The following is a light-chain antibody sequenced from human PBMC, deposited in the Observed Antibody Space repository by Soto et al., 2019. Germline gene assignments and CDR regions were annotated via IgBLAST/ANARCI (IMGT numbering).Light chain of an antibody. CDR1: SSDIGGYNF. J-gene: IGLJ1*01. CDR3: SSYISSSTPYV. Sequence: QSALTQPASVSGSPGQSITISCTGTSSDIGGYNFVSWYQHHPGKAPRLLIFDVSDRPSGVSDRFSGSKSGNTASLTIFGLLAEDEADYYCSSYISSSTPYVFGTGTKVTVL. CDR2: DVS. V-gene: IGLV2-14*03.